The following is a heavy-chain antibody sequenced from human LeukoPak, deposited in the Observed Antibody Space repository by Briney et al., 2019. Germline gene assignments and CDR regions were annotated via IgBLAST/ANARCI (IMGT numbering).Heavy chain of an antibody. V-gene: IGHV3-48*03. CDR1: GFTFSSYE. Sequence: GGSLRLSCAASGFTFSSYEMNWVRQAPGKGLEWVSYISSSGTTIHYADSVKGRFTISRDSAKNSLFLQMNSLRAEDTAVYSCARGDYYDSESYYNPFDYWGQGTLVTVSS. CDR3: ARGDYYDSESYYNPFDY. J-gene: IGHJ4*02. CDR2: ISSSGTTI. D-gene: IGHD3-10*01.